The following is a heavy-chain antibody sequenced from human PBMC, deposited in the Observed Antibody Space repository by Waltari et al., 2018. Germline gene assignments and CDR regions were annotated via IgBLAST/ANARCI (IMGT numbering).Heavy chain of an antibody. V-gene: IGHV4-59*01. CDR1: GGSISSYY. D-gene: IGHD3-10*01. CDR2: MYYSGAT. CDR3: ARISGPGSHYLVDY. Sequence: QVQLQESGPGLVKPSETLSLTCTVSGGSISSYYWSWFRQSPGKRMEWIGYMYYSGATNYNPSLQSRVTMSVDMSKNQFSLRLNSVTAADTAVYYCARISGPGSHYLVDYWGQGTLVTVSS. J-gene: IGHJ4*02.